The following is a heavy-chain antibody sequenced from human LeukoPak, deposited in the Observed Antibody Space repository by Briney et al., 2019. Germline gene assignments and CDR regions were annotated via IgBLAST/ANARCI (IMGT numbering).Heavy chain of an antibody. J-gene: IGHJ4*02. CDR1: GGSISSNSYY. CDR2: MFHSGRT. Sequence: SETLPLTCTVSGGSISSNSYYWGWIRQPPGKGLEWIGNMFHSGRTYYNPSLKSRVTISVDTSKNQFSLKLNSVTAADTAVYYCARVSPDREGSGSFDYWGQGTLATVSS. D-gene: IGHD3-10*01. V-gene: IGHV4-39*01. CDR3: ARVSPDREGSGSFDY.